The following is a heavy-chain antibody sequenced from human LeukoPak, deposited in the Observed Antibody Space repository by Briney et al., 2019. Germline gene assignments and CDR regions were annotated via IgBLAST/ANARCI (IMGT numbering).Heavy chain of an antibody. CDR1: GFTFSSFS. J-gene: IGHJ4*02. D-gene: IGHD6-19*01. Sequence: GGSLRLSCAASGFTFSSFSMSWVRQAPGKGLAGVAYITGSSSTIYYADSVKGRFTISRDNAKNSLYLQMNGLRVEDTAVYFCAAGYSAGWYGIDYWGQGTLVTVSS. CDR3: AAGYSAGWYGIDY. CDR2: ITGSSSTI. V-gene: IGHV3-48*01.